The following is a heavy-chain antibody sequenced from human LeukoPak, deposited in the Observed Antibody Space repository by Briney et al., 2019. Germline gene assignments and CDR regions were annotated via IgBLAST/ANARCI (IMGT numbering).Heavy chain of an antibody. CDR2: IYTSGST. CDR1: GGSISSYY. D-gene: IGHD6-13*01. CDR3: ARESFHLAAAGVYYYYYMDV. J-gene: IGHJ6*03. V-gene: IGHV4-4*07. Sequence: SETLSLTCTVSGGSISSYYWSWIRQPAGKGLEWIGRIYTSGSTNYNPSLKSRVTISVDTSKNQFSLKLSSVTAADTAVYYCARESFHLAAAGVYYYYYMDVWGKGTTVTISS.